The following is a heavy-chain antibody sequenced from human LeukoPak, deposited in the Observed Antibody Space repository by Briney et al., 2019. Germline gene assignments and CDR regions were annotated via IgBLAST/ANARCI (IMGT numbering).Heavy chain of an antibody. V-gene: IGHV4-31*03. CDR1: GGSISSGGYY. D-gene: IGHD2-15*01. Sequence: SETLSLTCTVSGGSISSGGYYWSWLRQHPGKGLEWIGYIYYSGSTYYNPSLKSRVTISVDTSKNQFSLKLSSVTAADTAVYYCARDSCSGGSCSIDYWGQGTLVTVSS. CDR2: IYYSGST. CDR3: ARDSCSGGSCSIDY. J-gene: IGHJ4*02.